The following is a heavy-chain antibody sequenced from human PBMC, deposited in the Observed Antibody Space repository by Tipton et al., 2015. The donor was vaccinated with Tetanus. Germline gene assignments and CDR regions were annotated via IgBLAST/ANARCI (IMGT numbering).Heavy chain of an antibody. V-gene: IGHV4-4*07. Sequence: TLSLTCTVSGGSISSYYWSWIRQSAAMGLEWIGRINTSGSSDYNPSLKGRVTMSIDTSGSRFSLDLTSVTAADTAIYYCARASHFQWERVRLDYWGQGLRVTVSS. CDR2: INTSGSS. CDR1: GGSISSYY. D-gene: IGHD1-1*01. J-gene: IGHJ4*02. CDR3: ARASHFQWERVRLDY.